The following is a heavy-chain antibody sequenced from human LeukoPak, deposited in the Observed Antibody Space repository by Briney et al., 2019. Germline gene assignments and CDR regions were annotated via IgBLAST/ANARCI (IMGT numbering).Heavy chain of an antibody. D-gene: IGHD1-7*01. CDR2: IYHSGST. Sequence: PSETLSLTCAASGGSISSGGYSWSWIRQPPGKGLEWIGYIYHSGSTYYNPSLKSRVTISVDRSKNQFSLKLSSVTAADTAVYYCARASNWNYGYYYGMDVWGQGTTVTVSS. V-gene: IGHV4-30-2*01. CDR3: ARASNWNYGYYYGMDV. J-gene: IGHJ6*02. CDR1: GGSISSGGYS.